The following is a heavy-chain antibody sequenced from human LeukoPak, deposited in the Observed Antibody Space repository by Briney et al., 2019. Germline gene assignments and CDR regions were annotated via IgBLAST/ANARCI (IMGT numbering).Heavy chain of an antibody. Sequence: GSSVKVSCKAPGGTFSSYAISWVRQAPGQGLEWMGRIIPIFGTANYAQKFQGRVTITTDESTSTAYMELSSLRSEDTAVYYCASGPMVRGVVRYYYYMDVWGKGTTVTVSS. V-gene: IGHV1-69*05. CDR2: IIPIFGTA. J-gene: IGHJ6*03. CDR1: GGTFSSYA. CDR3: ASGPMVRGVVRYYYYMDV. D-gene: IGHD3-10*01.